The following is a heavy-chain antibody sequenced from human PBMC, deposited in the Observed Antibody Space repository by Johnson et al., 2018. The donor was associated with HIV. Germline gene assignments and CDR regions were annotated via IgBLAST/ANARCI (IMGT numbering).Heavy chain of an antibody. CDR3: ARESDSSGYYSDAFDI. Sequence: VQLVESGGGVVQPGGSLRLSCAASGFTFSNFGIHWVRQAPGKGLEWVANIKQDGSEEYYVDSAKGRFHISRDNAKNSLSLQMNSLRAEDTAVYYCARESDSSGYYSDAFDIWGQGTMVTVSS. CDR1: GFTFSNFG. V-gene: IGHV3-7*05. J-gene: IGHJ3*02. D-gene: IGHD3-22*01. CDR2: IKQDGSEE.